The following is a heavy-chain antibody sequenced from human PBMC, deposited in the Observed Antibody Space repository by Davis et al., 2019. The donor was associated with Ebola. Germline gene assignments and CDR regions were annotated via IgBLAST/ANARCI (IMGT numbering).Heavy chain of an antibody. J-gene: IGHJ4*02. CDR1: GFTFSSYA. CDR2: ISGSGGST. V-gene: IGHV3-23*01. D-gene: IGHD2-21*01. CDR3: AKDRTHIVVVIAIPGPFDY. Sequence: GESLKISCAASGFTFSSYAMSWVRQAPGKGLEWVSAISGSGGSTYYADSVKGRFTISRDNSKNTLYLQMNSLRAEDTAVYYCAKDRTHIVVVIAIPGPFDYWGQGTLVTVSS.